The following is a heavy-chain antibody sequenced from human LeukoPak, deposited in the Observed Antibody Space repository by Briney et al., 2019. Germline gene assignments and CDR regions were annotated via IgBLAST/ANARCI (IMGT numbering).Heavy chain of an antibody. V-gene: IGHV3-48*04. CDR1: GFTFSSYS. CDR3: ARDRGRKPTTFDY. Sequence: PGGSLRLSCAASGFTFSSYSMNWVRQAPGKGLEWVSYISSSSSTIYYADSVKGRFTISRDNAKNSLYLQMNSLRAEDTAVYYCARDRGRKPTTFDYGAQETLVTVPS. D-gene: IGHD3-10*01. J-gene: IGHJ4*02. CDR2: ISSSSSTI.